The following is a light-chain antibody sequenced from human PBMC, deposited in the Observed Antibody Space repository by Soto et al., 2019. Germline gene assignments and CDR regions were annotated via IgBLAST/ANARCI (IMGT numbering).Light chain of an antibody. CDR3: QQYSSYSPRT. Sequence: DVQFSQPPSTLPASVGDRATITCRGSQSTSSWLVWYQQITGKAPKLLIYDAASLESGVPSRCSGSGAGTEFTLTISSRQPDDFAAYYCQQYSSYSPRTFGQGTKVDIK. J-gene: IGKJ1*01. CDR1: QSTSSW. V-gene: IGKV1-5*01. CDR2: DAA.